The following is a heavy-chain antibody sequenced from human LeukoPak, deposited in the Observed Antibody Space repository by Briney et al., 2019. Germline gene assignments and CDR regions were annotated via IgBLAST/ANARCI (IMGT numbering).Heavy chain of an antibody. CDR1: GGSISSYY. D-gene: IGHD5-12*01. CDR2: IYYSGST. CDR3: ARGSYVDIYYYYYYMDV. V-gene: IGHV4-59*01. J-gene: IGHJ6*03. Sequence: SETLSLTCTVSGGSISSYYWSWIRQPPGKGLEWIGYIYYSGSTNYNPSLKSRVTISVDTSKNQFSLKLSSATAADTAVYYCARGSYVDIYYYYYYMDVWGKGTTVTISS.